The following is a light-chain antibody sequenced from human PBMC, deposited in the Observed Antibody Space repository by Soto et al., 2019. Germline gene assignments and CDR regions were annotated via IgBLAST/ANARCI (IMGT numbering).Light chain of an antibody. J-gene: IGKJ2*01. Sequence: DIQMTPSPSSLSASVGDRVTITCRASQSISSYLNWYQQKPGKAPKLLSYAASSLQSGVPSRFSGSGSATDFPLTISSLQPEDFATYYCQQSYSTLYTFGQGTKLEIK. CDR3: QQSYSTLYT. CDR2: AAS. V-gene: IGKV1-39*01. CDR1: QSISSY.